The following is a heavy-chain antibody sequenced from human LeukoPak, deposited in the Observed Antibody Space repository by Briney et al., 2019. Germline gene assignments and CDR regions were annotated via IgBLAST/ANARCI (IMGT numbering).Heavy chain of an antibody. J-gene: IGHJ3*02. CDR2: ITYSRTT. D-gene: IGHD3-9*01. V-gene: IGHV4-59*01. CDR3: ASSRPYYDILTGQSDDAFDI. Sequence: PSETLSLTCTVSGGSLSSYYWSWIRQPPGKGLEWIGYITYSRTTNYNPSLNSRVTISVDTSKNQFSLKLTSVTAADTAFYYCASSRPYYDILTGQSDDAFDIWGRGTMVTVSS. CDR1: GGSLSSYY.